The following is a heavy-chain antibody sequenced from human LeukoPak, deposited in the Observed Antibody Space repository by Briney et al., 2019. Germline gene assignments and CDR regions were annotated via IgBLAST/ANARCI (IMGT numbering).Heavy chain of an antibody. CDR1: GFTVSSNY. CDR3: AGRYDYVWGSYRPTYTDY. D-gene: IGHD3-16*02. CDR2: IYSGGST. J-gene: IGHJ4*02. Sequence: GGSLRLSCAASGFTVSSNYMSGVRQAPGKGLEWGSVIYSGGSTYYADSVKGRFTISRDNSKNTLYLQMNSLRAEDTAVYYCAGRYDYVWGSYRPTYTDYWGQGTLVTVSS. V-gene: IGHV3-66*01.